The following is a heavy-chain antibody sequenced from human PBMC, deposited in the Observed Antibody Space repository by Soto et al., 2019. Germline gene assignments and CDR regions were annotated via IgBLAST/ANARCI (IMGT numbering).Heavy chain of an antibody. V-gene: IGHV1-69*13. Sequence: SVKVSCKASGGTFSSYAISWVRQAPGQGLEWMGGIIPIFGTANYAQKFQGRVTITADESTSTAYMELSSLRSEDTAVYYCASGGHCSSTSCHPDFDYWGQGTRVTVSS. D-gene: IGHD2-2*01. J-gene: IGHJ4*02. CDR1: GGTFSSYA. CDR2: IIPIFGTA. CDR3: ASGGHCSSTSCHPDFDY.